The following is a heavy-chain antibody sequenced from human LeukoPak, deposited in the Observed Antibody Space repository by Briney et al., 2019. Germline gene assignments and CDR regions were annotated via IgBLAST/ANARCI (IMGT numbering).Heavy chain of an antibody. D-gene: IGHD6-13*01. V-gene: IGHV1-8*03. CDR3: ARGLSTGYSSSWYHFYYYMDV. CDR1: GGTFSSYA. Sequence: ASVKVSCKASGGTFSSYAINWVRQATGQGLEWMGWMNPNSGNTGYAQKFQGRVTITRNTSISTAYMELSSLRSEDTAVYYCARGLSTGYSSSWYHFYYYMDVWGKGTTVTVSS. J-gene: IGHJ6*03. CDR2: MNPNSGNT.